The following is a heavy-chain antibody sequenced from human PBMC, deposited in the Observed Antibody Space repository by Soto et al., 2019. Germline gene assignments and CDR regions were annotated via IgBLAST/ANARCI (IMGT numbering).Heavy chain of an antibody. D-gene: IGHD4-17*01. CDR1: GYTFTSYY. J-gene: IGHJ6*03. CDR3: AKNKRGHDYGDYYYYYMDV. CDR2: INPSGGST. Sequence: QVQLVQSGAEVKKPGASVKVSCKASGYTFTSYYMHWVRQAPGQGLEWMGIINPSGGSTSYAQKFQGRVTMTRDTSTSTVYMELSSLRSEDTAVYYCAKNKRGHDYGDYYYYYMDVWGKGTTVTVSS. V-gene: IGHV1-46*03.